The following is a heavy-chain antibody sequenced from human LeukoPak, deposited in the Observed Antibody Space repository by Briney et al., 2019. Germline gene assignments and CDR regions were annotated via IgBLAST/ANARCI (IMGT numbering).Heavy chain of an antibody. CDR1: GFTSSSYA. CDR3: ARDPQYSSSTYFDY. J-gene: IGHJ4*02. CDR2: ISYDGSNK. D-gene: IGHD6-6*01. V-gene: IGHV3-30-3*01. Sequence: GGSLRLSCAASGFTSSSYAMHWVRQAPGKGLEWVAVISYDGSNKYYADSVKGRFTISRDNSKNTLYLQMNSLRAEDTAVYYCARDPQYSSSTYFDYWGQGTLVTVSS.